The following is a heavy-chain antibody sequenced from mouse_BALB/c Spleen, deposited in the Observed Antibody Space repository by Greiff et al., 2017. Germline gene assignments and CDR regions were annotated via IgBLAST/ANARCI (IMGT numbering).Heavy chain of an antibody. Sequence: VKLMESGAELVRPGTSVKVSCKASGYAFTNYLIEWVKQRPGQGLEWIGVINPGSGGTNYNEKFKGKATLTADKSSSTAYMQLSSLTSDDSAVYFCARSAYYGNAYAMDYWGQGTSVTVSS. CDR2: INPGSGGT. CDR3: ARSAYYGNAYAMDY. CDR1: GYAFTNYL. J-gene: IGHJ4*01. D-gene: IGHD2-10*01. V-gene: IGHV1-54*01.